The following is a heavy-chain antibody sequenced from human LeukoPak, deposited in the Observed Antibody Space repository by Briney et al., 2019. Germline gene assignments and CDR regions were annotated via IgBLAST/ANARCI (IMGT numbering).Heavy chain of an antibody. Sequence: SETLSLTCAVSGGSISRRTNWWSWVRQPPGKGLEWIGETYHSGGTNYNPSLKSRITISVDKSQNQFSLKVDSLTAADTAVYYCVANGYYCLDVWGKGTTVTVSS. J-gene: IGHJ6*03. V-gene: IGHV4-4*02. CDR3: VANGYYCLDV. CDR1: GGSISRRTNW. CDR2: TYHSGGT. D-gene: IGHD2-8*01.